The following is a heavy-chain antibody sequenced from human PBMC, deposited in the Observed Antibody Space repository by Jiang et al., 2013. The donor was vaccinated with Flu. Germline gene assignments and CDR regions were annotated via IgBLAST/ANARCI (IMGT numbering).Heavy chain of an antibody. CDR3: ARDLRRGFDP. CDR1: GGSISSSSYY. CDR2: IYYSGST. V-gene: IGHV4-39*07. J-gene: IGHJ5*02. Sequence: GPGLVKPSETLSLTCTVSGGSISSSSYYWGWIRQPPGKGLEWIGSIYYSGSTYYNPSLKSRVTISVDTSKNQFSLKLSSVTAADTAVYYCARDLRRGFDPWGQGTLVTVSS.